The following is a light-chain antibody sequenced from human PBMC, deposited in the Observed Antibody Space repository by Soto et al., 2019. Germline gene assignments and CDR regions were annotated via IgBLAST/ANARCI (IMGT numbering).Light chain of an antibody. V-gene: IGKV3-20*01. CDR3: QQYGIGVT. CDR2: GAS. CDR1: QSVSSSY. Sequence: EIVLTQSPGTLSLSPGERATLSCRASQSVSSSYLAWYQQKPGQAPRLLIYGASSRATGIPDRVSGSGSAKDVTFTISRLEPEYFAVYYCQQYGIGVTFRGGTKVEIK. J-gene: IGKJ4*01.